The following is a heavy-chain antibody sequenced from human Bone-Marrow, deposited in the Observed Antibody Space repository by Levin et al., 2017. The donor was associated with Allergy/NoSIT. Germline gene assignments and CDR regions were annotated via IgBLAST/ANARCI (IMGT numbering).Heavy chain of an antibody. V-gene: IGHV3-11*01. CDR1: GFTFSDYY. J-gene: IGHJ6*03. D-gene: IGHD6-19*01. CDR2: ISSSGSTI. Sequence: GESLKISCAASGFTFSDYYMSWIRQAPGKGLEWVSYISSSGSTIYYADSVKGRFTISRDNAKNSLYLQMNSLRAEDTAVYYCARPMAGTYYYYYYMDVWGKGTTVTVSS. CDR3: ARPMAGTYYYYYYMDV.